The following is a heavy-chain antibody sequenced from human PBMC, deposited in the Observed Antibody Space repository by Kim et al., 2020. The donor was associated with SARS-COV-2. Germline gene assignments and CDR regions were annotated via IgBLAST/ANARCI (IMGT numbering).Heavy chain of an antibody. D-gene: IGHD6-19*01. V-gene: IGHV4-39*01. CDR3: ARRGAVAGNPVYDY. J-gene: IGHJ4*02. Sequence: NPSLKSRSTISVDTSKNQFSLDLSSVTAADTAVYYCARRGAVAGNPVYDYWGQGTLVTVSS.